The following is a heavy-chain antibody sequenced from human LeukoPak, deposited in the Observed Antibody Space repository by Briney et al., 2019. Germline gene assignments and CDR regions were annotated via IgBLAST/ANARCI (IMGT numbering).Heavy chain of an antibody. V-gene: IGHV1-2*02. CDR2: INPNSGGT. D-gene: IGHD6-6*01. CDR1: GYTFTGYY. CDR3: AREYSSSSGYNWFDP. J-gene: IGHJ5*02. Sequence: ASVKVSCKASGYTFTGYYMHWVRQAPGQGLEWMGWINPNSGGTNYAQKFQGRVTMTRETSISTAYMELSRLRSDDTAVYYCAREYSSSSGYNWFDPWGQGTLVTVSS.